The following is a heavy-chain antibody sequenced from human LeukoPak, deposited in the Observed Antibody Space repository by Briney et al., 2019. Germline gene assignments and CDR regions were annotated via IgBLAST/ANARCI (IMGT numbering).Heavy chain of an antibody. CDR2: ISSSSSYI. J-gene: IGHJ3*02. Sequence: GGSLRLSCAASGFTFSSYSMNWVRQAPGKGLEWVSSISSSSSYIYYADSVKGRFTISRDNAKNSLYLQMNSLRAEDTAVYYCAKDISSGWQADAFDIWGQGTMVTVSS. V-gene: IGHV3-21*01. CDR3: AKDISSGWQADAFDI. CDR1: GFTFSSYS. D-gene: IGHD6-19*01.